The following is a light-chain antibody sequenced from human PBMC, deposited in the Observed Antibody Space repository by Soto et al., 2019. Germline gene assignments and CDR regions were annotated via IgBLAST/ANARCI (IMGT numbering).Light chain of an antibody. J-gene: IGLJ2*01. V-gene: IGLV1-51*01. Sequence: QSVLTQPPSVSAAPGQKVTISCSGSSSNIGNNYVSWYQQLPETAPKLLIYDNSKRPSGIPDRFSGSKSGTSATLGITGLQTGDEADYYCGTGDTSLSVYVVFGGGTKLTVL. CDR3: GTGDTSLSVYVV. CDR2: DNS. CDR1: SSNIGNNY.